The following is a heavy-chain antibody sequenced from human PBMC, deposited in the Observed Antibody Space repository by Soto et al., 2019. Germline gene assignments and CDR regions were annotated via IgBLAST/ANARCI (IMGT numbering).Heavy chain of an antibody. CDR2: INPSGGST. CDR1: GGTFSSYA. D-gene: IGHD4-17*01. V-gene: IGHV1-46*01. J-gene: IGHJ5*02. CDR3: ARLGGSITTVTNWFDP. Sequence: ASVKVSCKASGGTFSSYAISWVRQAPGQGLEWMGGINPSGGSTSYAQKFQGRVTMTRDTSTSTVYMELSSLRSEDTAVYYCARLGGSITTVTNWFDPWGQGTLVTVS.